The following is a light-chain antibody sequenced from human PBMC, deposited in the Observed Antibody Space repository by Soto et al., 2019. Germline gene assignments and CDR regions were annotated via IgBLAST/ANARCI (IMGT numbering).Light chain of an antibody. J-gene: IGKJ3*01. CDR2: AAS. CDR1: QGISSY. CDR3: QHLNTYLPFT. Sequence: DIQLTQSPSFLSASVGDRVTITCRASQGISSYLAWYQQKPGKAPKLLIYAASTLQSGVPSRFSGSGSGTELTLTVSSLQPEDFATYYCQHLNTYLPFTFGPGTKVDFK. V-gene: IGKV1-9*01.